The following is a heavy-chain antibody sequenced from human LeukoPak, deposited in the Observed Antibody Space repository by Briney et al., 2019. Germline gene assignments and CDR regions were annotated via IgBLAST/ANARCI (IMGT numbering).Heavy chain of an antibody. J-gene: IGHJ5*02. V-gene: IGHV4-31*11. CDR2: IYYSGST. Sequence: SGTLSLTCAVSGGSISSGGYYWSWIRQHPGKGLEWIGYIYYSGSTYYNPSLKSRVTISVDTSKNQFSLKLSSVTAADTAVYYCATRFGSSWFDPWGQGTLVTVSS. CDR1: GGSISSGGYY. D-gene: IGHD6-13*01. CDR3: ATRFGSSWFDP.